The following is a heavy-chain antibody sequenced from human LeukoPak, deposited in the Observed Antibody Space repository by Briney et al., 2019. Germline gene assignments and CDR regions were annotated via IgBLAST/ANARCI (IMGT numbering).Heavy chain of an antibody. CDR1: GYTLTELS. J-gene: IGHJ4*02. V-gene: IGHV1-46*01. CDR2: INPSGGST. CDR3: ARGSGYSYGSAPNFDY. Sequence: ASVKVSCKVSGYTLTELSMHWVRQAPGQGLEWMGIINPSGGSTNYAQRFQDRVTMTRDTSTTTVYMELSSLRSEDTAVYHCARGSGYSYGSAPNFDYWGQGTLVTVSS. D-gene: IGHD5-18*01.